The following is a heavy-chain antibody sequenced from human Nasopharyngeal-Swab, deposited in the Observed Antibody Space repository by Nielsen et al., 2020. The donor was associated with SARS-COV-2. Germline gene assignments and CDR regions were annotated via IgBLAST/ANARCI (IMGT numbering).Heavy chain of an antibody. J-gene: IGHJ4*02. D-gene: IGHD3-9*01. V-gene: IGHV4-30-2*05. CDR3: ARLGRYYDTLSGYARHFDY. Sequence: RQAPGKGLEWMGFIHQSGSTTYSPSLKSRLTMSVDTSKNQFSLKVNSVTAADTAVYYCARLGRYYDTLSGYARHFDYWGQGILVTASS. CDR2: IHQSGST.